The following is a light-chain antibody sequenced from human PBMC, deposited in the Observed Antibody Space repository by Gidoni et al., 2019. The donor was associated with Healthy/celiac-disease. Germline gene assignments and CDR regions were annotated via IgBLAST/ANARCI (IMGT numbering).Light chain of an antibody. V-gene: IGKV1-39*01. Sequence: DIQMTQSPSSLSASVGDRVTITCRASQRISSYLNWYQQKPGKAPKLLIYAASSLQSGVPSRFSGSGSGTDFTLTISSLQPEDFATYYCQQSYSTRFTFGPGTKVDI. CDR2: AAS. CDR3: QQSYSTRFT. J-gene: IGKJ3*01. CDR1: QRISSY.